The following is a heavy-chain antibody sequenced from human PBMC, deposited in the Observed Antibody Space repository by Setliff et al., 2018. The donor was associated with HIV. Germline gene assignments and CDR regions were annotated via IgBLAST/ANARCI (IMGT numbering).Heavy chain of an antibody. CDR3: ARLGSGWSDSYYYAMDV. V-gene: IGHV1-8*02. D-gene: IGHD6-19*01. J-gene: IGHJ6*02. CDR1: GYTFTSYD. Sequence: ASVKVSCKASGYTFTSYDINWVRQATGQGLEWMGWMNPNSGNTGYAQKFQGRVTMTTDTSTSRAYMELRSLRSDDTAMYFCARLGSGWSDSYYYAMDVWGQGTTVTVSS. CDR2: MNPNSGNT.